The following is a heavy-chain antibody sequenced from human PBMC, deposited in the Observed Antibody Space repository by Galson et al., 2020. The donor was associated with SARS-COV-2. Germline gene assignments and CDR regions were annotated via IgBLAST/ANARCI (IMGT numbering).Heavy chain of an antibody. J-gene: IGHJ2*01. V-gene: IGHV3-33*01. CDR3: ARGVYGSGSPFLNWYFDL. Sequence: GGSLRLSCAASGFTFSSYGMHWVRQAPGKGLEWVAVIWYDGSNTYYADSVKGRFTISRDNSKNTLYLQMNSLRAEDTAVYYCARGVYGSGSPFLNWYFDLWGRGTLVTVSS. D-gene: IGHD3-10*01. CDR1: GFTFSSYG. CDR2: IWYDGSNT.